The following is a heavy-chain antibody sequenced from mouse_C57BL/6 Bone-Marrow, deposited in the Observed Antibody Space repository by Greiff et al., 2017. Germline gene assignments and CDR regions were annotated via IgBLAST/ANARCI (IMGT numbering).Heavy chain of an antibody. CDR3: TIYSNYDAMDY. CDR2: IDPENGDT. V-gene: IGHV14-4*01. D-gene: IGHD2-5*01. Sequence: EVQLQQSGAELVRPGASVKLSCTASGFNIKDDYMHWVKQRPEQGLEWIGWIDPENGDTEYASKFQGEATITADTSSNTAYLQLSSLTSEDTAVYYCTIYSNYDAMDYWGQGTSVTVSS. CDR1: GFNIKDDY. J-gene: IGHJ4*01.